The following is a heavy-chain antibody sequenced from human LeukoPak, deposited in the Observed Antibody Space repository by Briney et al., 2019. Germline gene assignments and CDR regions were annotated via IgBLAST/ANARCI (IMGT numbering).Heavy chain of an antibody. V-gene: IGHV3-20*04. D-gene: IGHD3-10*01. Sequence: PGGSLRLSCAASGFTFDDYGMSWVRQAPGKGLEWVSGINWNGGSTGYADSVKGRFTISRDNAKNSLYLQMNSLRAEDTALYYCARDSEELAPRGGAFDIWGQGTMVTVSS. CDR1: GFTFDDYG. J-gene: IGHJ3*02. CDR3: ARDSEELAPRGGAFDI. CDR2: INWNGGST.